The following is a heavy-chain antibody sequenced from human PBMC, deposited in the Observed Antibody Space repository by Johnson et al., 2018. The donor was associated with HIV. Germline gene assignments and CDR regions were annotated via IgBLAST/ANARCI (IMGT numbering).Heavy chain of an antibody. Sequence: QVLLVESGGGLVKPGRSLRLSCAASGFTFSDYYMSWIRQAPGKGLEWVAVISYDGSNKYYADSVKGRFTISRDNAKNSLYLQMNSLRAEDTAVYYCARVGDGSGYYFDAFDIWDQGTMVTVSS. CDR1: GFTFSDYY. CDR3: ARVGDGSGYYFDAFDI. D-gene: IGHD3-22*01. J-gene: IGHJ3*02. CDR2: ISYDGSNK. V-gene: IGHV3-30*03.